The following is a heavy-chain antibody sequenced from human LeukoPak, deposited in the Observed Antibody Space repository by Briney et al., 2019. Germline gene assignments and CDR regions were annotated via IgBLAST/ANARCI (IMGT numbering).Heavy chain of an antibody. Sequence: GGSLRLSCAASGFTFSDYGMHWVRQARGRGLEWVAFIRYDGSNKYYADSVKGRFTISRDNSKNTVYLQMNSLRAEDTAVYDCAKVRFCTGVTCYPDDNWGQGTLVTVSS. CDR2: IRYDGSNK. CDR3: AKVRFCTGVTCYPDDN. D-gene: IGHD2-15*01. J-gene: IGHJ4*02. CDR1: GFTFSDYG. V-gene: IGHV3-30*02.